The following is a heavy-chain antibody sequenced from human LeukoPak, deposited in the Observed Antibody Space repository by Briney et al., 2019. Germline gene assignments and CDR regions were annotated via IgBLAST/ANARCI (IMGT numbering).Heavy chain of an antibody. Sequence: GGSLRLSCVASGFTFSGYAMSWVRQASGKGLEWVSAISGSGGSTYYADSVKGRFTISRDNSKNTLYLQMNSLRAEDTAVYYCAKSLGNYYDSSGYFRYYFDYWGQGTLVTVSS. J-gene: IGHJ4*02. D-gene: IGHD3-22*01. CDR2: ISGSGGST. V-gene: IGHV3-23*01. CDR1: GFTFSGYA. CDR3: AKSLGNYYDSSGYFRYYFDY.